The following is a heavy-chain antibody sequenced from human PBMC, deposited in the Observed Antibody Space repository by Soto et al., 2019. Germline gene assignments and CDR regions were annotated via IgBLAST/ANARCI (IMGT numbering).Heavy chain of an antibody. CDR3: ARVNPGGLGPETYSYYGFDT. J-gene: IGHJ6*02. CDR2: IITVYGTT. Sequence: GASVKVSCKASGDTFSSYGIDWVRQAPGQGLEWMGGIITVYGTTNYAETFQGRVTITADKSMTTVYMEVSSLRSEDTAVYYCARVNPGGLGPETYSYYGFDTWGQGXTVTVYS. V-gene: IGHV1-69*06. D-gene: IGHD3-16*01. CDR1: GDTFSSYG.